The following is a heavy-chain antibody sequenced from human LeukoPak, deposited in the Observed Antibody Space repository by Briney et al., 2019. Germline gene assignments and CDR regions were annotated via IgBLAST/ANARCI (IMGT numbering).Heavy chain of an antibody. J-gene: IGHJ4*02. CDR1: GGSISSGSYY. CDR3: ASVTIGLGYCSGGSCYRDY. V-gene: IGHV4-61*02. CDR2: IYTSGST. D-gene: IGHD2-15*01. Sequence: PSQTLSLTCTVSGGSISSGSYYWSWIRQPAGKGLEWIGRIYTSGSTNYNPSLKSRATISVDTSKNQFSLKLSSVTAADTAVYYCASVTIGLGYCSGGSCYRDYWGQGTLVTVSS.